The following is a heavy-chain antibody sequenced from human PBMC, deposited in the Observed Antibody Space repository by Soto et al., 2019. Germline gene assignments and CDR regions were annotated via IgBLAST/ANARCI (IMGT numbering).Heavy chain of an antibody. CDR3: ARDQPGITTAGGGRIDY. D-gene: IGHD6-13*01. CDR2: MSYDGSNK. CDR1: GFTFSIYA. Sequence: QVQLVESGGGVVQPGRSLRLSCAASGFTFSIYAMHWVRQTPGTGLECVAIMSYDGSNKYYADSVKGRFTISRDNSKNTLYLQMNSLRAEETAVYYCARDQPGITTAGGGRIDYWGQGTLVTVSS. V-gene: IGHV3-30-3*01. J-gene: IGHJ4*02.